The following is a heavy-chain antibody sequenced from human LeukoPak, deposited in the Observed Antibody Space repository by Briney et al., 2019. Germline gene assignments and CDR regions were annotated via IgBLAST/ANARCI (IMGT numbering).Heavy chain of an antibody. CDR1: GGSISSYY. CDR2: IYYSGST. Sequence: SETLSLTCTVSGGSISSYYWSWIRQPPGKGLEWIGYIYYSGSTNYNPSLKSRVTISVDTSKNQFSLKLSSVTAADTAVYYCAAEIVVGATRLYYFDYWGQGTLVTVSS. CDR3: AAEIVVGATRLYYFDY. D-gene: IGHD1-26*01. V-gene: IGHV4-59*01. J-gene: IGHJ4*02.